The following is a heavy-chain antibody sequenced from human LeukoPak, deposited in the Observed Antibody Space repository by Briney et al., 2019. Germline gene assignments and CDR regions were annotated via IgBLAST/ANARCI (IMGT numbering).Heavy chain of an antibody. D-gene: IGHD2-21*02. J-gene: IGHJ1*01. V-gene: IGHV3-7*01. CDR1: GFTFNRCW. CDR2: INPDGRDT. CDR3: TSWGDTTAEYFQR. Sequence: GGSLRLSCVVSGFTFNRCWMNWVRQAPGKGLEWVAHINPDGRDTYYVGSVKGRFTISRDNAQNSMYLQMNSLRVEDTAVYYCTSWGDTTAEYFQRWGQGTLVTVSS.